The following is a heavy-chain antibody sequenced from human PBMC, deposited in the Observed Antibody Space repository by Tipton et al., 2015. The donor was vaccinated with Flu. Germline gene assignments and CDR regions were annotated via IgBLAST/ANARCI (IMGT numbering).Heavy chain of an antibody. CDR3: ARVSPRRVTAIVVVMLPEGYFDY. CDR1: SGSFSGYF. V-gene: IGHV4-34*01. Sequence: LSLTCAVYSGSFSGYFWSWIRQPPGKGLEWIGEINHSGSTNYNPSLKSRVTISVDTSKNQFSLKLSSVTAADTAVYYCARVSPRRVTAIVVVMLPEGYFDYWGQGTLAIVSS. J-gene: IGHJ4*02. D-gene: IGHD3-22*01. CDR2: INHSGST.